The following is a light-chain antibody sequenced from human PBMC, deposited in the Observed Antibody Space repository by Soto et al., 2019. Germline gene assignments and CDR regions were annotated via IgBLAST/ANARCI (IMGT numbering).Light chain of an antibody. CDR2: KKN. Sequence: QTVVTQPPSASGTPGQTVAISCSGSTSNIGRNYVQWYQQLPGTAPKLLIYKKNQRPSGVPDRFSGSKSGTSASLAISGLGSGDEADYYCAVGDASLGGWVFGGGTKLTVL. CDR1: TSNIGRNY. V-gene: IGLV1-47*01. J-gene: IGLJ3*02. CDR3: AVGDASLGGWV.